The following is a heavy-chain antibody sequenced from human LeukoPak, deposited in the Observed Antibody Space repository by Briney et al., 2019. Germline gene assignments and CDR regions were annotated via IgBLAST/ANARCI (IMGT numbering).Heavy chain of an antibody. CDR1: GFTFSSYG. CDR3: AKDQGDYYDSSGYYYGFDY. Sequence: GGSLRLSCAASGFTFSSYGMHWVRQAPGKGLEWVAFIRYDGSNKYYADSVKGRFTISRDNSKNTLYLQMNSLRAEDTAAYYCAKDQGDYYDSSGYYYGFDYWGQGTLVTVSS. V-gene: IGHV3-30*02. D-gene: IGHD3-22*01. CDR2: IRYDGSNK. J-gene: IGHJ4*02.